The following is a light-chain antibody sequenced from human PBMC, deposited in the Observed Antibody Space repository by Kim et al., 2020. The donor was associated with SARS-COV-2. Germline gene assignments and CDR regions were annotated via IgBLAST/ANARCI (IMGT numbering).Light chain of an antibody. CDR3: QSYDSSNSWV. J-gene: IGLJ3*02. V-gene: IGLV6-57*03. CDR1: GGSIASNY. Sequence: KTRAISCARSGGSIASNYGQWYQQRPGSAPTTVIYEDNQRPSGVPDRFSGSIDSSSNSASLTISGLKTEDEADYYCQSYDSSNSWVFGGGTQLTVL. CDR2: EDN.